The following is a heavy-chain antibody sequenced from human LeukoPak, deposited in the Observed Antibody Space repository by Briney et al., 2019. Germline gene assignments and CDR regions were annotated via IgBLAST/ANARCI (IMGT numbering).Heavy chain of an antibody. D-gene: IGHD1-26*01. CDR2: IGGSGGSA. CDR3: AKGHPGDAYYCYYGMDV. CDR1: GFTFGDYS. V-gene: IGHV3-23*01. J-gene: IGHJ6*02. Sequence: PGGSLRLSCAASGFTFGDYSMSWVRQAPGKGLESVSAIGGSGGSAYYADSVKGRFTISRDNSKNTLYLQMNSLRAEDTAVYYCAKGHPGDAYYCYYGMDVWGQGTTVTVSS.